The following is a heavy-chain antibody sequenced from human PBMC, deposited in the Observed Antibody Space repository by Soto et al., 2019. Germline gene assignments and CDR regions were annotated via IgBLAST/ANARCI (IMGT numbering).Heavy chain of an antibody. Sequence: ASVKVSCKASGYTFTRYGMHWVRQAPGQRLEWMGWINAGNGDTKYSQKFQGRVTITRDTSATIDYMELRSLRSEDTAVYYCARDSGRVFGEMTSGLFDYWGQGPLVTVSS. V-gene: IGHV1-3*01. J-gene: IGHJ4*02. D-gene: IGHD3-10*01. CDR1: GYTFTRYG. CDR3: ARDSGRVFGEMTSGLFDY. CDR2: INAGNGDT.